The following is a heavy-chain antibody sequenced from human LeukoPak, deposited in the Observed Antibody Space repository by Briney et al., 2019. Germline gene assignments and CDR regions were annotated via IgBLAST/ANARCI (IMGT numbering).Heavy chain of an antibody. J-gene: IGHJ4*02. V-gene: IGHV3-7*01. CDR3: ARDYGSGSYPRIYFEY. Sequence: GGSLRLSCAASGFTFSSYWMSWVRQAPGKGLEWVANIKQDGSEKYYVDSVKGRFTISRDNSKNTLYLQMNSLRGEDTAVYYCARDYGSGSYPRIYFEYWGQGTLVTVSS. CDR2: IKQDGSEK. D-gene: IGHD3-10*01. CDR1: GFTFSSYW.